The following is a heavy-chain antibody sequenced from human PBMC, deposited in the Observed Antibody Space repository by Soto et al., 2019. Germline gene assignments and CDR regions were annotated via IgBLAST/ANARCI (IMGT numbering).Heavy chain of an antibody. V-gene: IGHV3-11*01. D-gene: IGHD3-22*01. Sequence: GGSLRRSCAASGFTFSHYYMSWIRQAPGKGLEWVSYISSSGSTIYYADSVKGRFTISRDNAKNSLYLQMNSLRAEAKAVYYCARGTMIVVVPFDYWGQGTLVTVPQ. J-gene: IGHJ4*02. CDR1: GFTFSHYY. CDR2: ISSSGSTI. CDR3: ARGTMIVVVPFDY.